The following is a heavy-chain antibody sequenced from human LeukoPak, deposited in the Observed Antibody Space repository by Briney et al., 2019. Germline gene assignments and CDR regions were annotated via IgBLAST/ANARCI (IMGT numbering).Heavy chain of an antibody. V-gene: IGHV3-23*01. CDR2: ISGSGGST. J-gene: IGHJ4*02. D-gene: IGHD6-19*01. CDR3: AKDEEYSSGFHAN. CDR1: GFTFSNYW. Sequence: PGGSLRLSCAASGFTFSNYWMSWVRQAPGKGLEWVSAISGSGGSTYYADSVKGRFTISRDNSKNTLYLQMNSLRAEDTAVYYCAKDEEYSSGFHANWGQGTLVTVSS.